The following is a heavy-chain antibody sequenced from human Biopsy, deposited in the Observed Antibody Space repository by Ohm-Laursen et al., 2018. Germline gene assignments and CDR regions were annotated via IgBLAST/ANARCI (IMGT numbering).Heavy chain of an antibody. D-gene: IGHD5-12*01. CDR2: INQSGST. Sequence: SETLSLTCAVNGESSSDYFWNWIRQPPGKGLEWIGEINQSGSTKYNPSLKRRATLSADSSNSQFSLRLTSVTAADTAIYYCARGSGYFKLDVWGQGTTVTVSS. CDR3: ARGSGYFKLDV. CDR1: GESSSDYF. V-gene: IGHV4-34*01. J-gene: IGHJ6*02.